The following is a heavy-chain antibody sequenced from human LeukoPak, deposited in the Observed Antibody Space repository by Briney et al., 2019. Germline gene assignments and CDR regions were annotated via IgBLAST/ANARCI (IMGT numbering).Heavy chain of an antibody. CDR3: ARECGGDCYSVTDAFDI. CDR2: IYYSGST. V-gene: IGHV4-61*01. J-gene: IGHJ3*02. CDR1: GGSISSGSYY. D-gene: IGHD2-21*02. Sequence: PSETLSLTCTVSGGSISSGSYYWSWIRQPPGKGLEWIGYIYYSGSTNYNPSLKSRVTISVDTSKNQFSLKLSSVTAADTAVYYCARECGGDCYSVTDAFDIWGQGTMVTVSS.